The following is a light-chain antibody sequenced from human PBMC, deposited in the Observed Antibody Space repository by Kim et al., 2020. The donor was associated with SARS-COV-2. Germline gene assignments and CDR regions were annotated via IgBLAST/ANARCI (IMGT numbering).Light chain of an antibody. V-gene: IGLV1-40*01. CDR2: GTN. Sequence: QGVTISSTVSSANSGAGFDVHWYQQFPGTVPKLLIFGTNNRPSGVPDRFSGSKSGTSASLAITGLQAEDEADYYCQSYDSSLSGSVFGGGTQLTVL. CDR3: QSYDSSLSGSV. J-gene: IGLJ3*02. CDR1: SANSGAGFD.